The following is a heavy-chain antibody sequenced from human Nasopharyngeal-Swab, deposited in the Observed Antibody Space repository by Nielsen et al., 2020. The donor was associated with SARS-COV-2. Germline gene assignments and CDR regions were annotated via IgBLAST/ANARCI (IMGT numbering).Heavy chain of an antibody. CDR3: TTDAVAGIYYGMDV. V-gene: IGHV3-15*01. D-gene: IGHD6-19*01. J-gene: IGHJ6*02. CDR2: IKSKTDGGTT. Sequence: GESLKISCAASGFTFRNAWMSWVPPAPGKGLEWVGRIKSKTDGGTTDYAAPVKGRFTISRDDSKNTLYLQMNSLKTEDTAVYYCTTDAVAGIYYGMDVWGQGTTVTVSS. CDR1: GFTFRNAW.